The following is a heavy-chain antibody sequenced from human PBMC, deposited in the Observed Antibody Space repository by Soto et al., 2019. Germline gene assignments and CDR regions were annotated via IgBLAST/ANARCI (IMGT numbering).Heavy chain of an antibody. V-gene: IGHV3-23*01. J-gene: IGHJ4*02. CDR3: AKDVEGGSLFRGAFDY. CDR2: ISASGGAT. D-gene: IGHD1-26*01. CDR1: RFTFTSYA. Sequence: GGSLRLSCVASRFTFTSYAMSWVRQAPRKGLEWVAAISASGGATIHADSVKGRLTISRDNSKNTLYLQMNSLRAEDTAVYYCAKDVEGGSLFRGAFDYWGQGTQVTVSS.